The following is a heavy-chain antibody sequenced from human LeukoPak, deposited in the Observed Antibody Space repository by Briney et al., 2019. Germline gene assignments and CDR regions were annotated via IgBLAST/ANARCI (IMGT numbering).Heavy chain of an antibody. Sequence: ASVKVSCKASGGTFNSYTISWVRQAPGQGLEWMGGIIPIFGTANYAQKFQGRVTITADESTSTAYMELSSLRSEDTAVYYCAREDGWNSGFDPWGQGTLVTVSS. CDR2: IIPIFGTA. CDR3: AREDGWNSGFDP. V-gene: IGHV1-69*13. J-gene: IGHJ5*02. D-gene: IGHD1-7*01. CDR1: GGTFNSYT.